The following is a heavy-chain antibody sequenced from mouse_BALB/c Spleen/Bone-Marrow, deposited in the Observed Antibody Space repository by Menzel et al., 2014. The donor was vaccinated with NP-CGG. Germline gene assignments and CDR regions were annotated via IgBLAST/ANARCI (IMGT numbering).Heavy chain of an antibody. CDR2: CRSKPNDYTT. J-gene: IGHJ2*01. CDR3: ARDGGYGRDN. CDR1: GFTFSDIY. D-gene: IGHD1-1*02. V-gene: IGHV7-1*02. Sequence: VQLKQSGGGLVQPGGSLRLSCATSGFTFSDIYMEWVRQPPGKRLEWIATCRSKPNDYTTEYSASVKGRFIVFRDTSQSILYLQMNALRPEDTAIYYCARDGGYGRDNWGQGTTLTVSS.